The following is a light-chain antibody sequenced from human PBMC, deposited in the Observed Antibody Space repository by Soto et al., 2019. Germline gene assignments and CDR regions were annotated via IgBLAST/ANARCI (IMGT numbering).Light chain of an antibody. CDR3: CSSADSYTFI. CDR2: DVA. CDR1: SSDVGGYDH. J-gene: IGLJ1*01. V-gene: IGLV2-11*01. Sequence: QSALTQPASVSGSPGQSITISCTGTSSDVGGYDHVSWYQYHPDKAPKLIIYDVAKRPSGVPGRFSGSKSGNTASLTISGLQAEDGADYYCCSSADSYTFIFGSGTKVTVL.